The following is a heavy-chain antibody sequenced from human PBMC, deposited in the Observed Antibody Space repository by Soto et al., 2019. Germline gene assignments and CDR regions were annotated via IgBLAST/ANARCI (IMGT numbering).Heavy chain of an antibody. CDR1: GFTFSGYS. D-gene: IGHD1-26*01. CDR3: ARGSLHPIDY. Sequence: GWSLRLSFEASGFTFSGYSMNWVRQAPGKWLEWVSSISSSSSYIYYADSVKGRFTISRDNAKNSLYLQMNSPRAEDKAAYYCARGSLHPIDYWGQGTLVTVYS. CDR2: ISSSSSYI. V-gene: IGHV3-21*01. J-gene: IGHJ4*02.